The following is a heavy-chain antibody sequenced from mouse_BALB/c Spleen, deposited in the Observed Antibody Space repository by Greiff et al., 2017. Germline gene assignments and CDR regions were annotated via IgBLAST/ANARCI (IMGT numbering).Heavy chain of an antibody. CDR3: ARKESLLQLELTGYLDV. D-gene: IGHD1-2*01. Sequence: EVQLQQSGAELVKPGASVKLSCTASGFNIKDTYMHWVKQRPEQGLEWIGRIDPANGNTKYDPKFQGKATITADTSSNTAYLQLSSLTSEDTAVYYCARKESLLQLELTGYLDVWGAGTTVTDSS. J-gene: IGHJ1*01. CDR1: GFNIKDTY. CDR2: IDPANGNT. V-gene: IGHV14-3*02.